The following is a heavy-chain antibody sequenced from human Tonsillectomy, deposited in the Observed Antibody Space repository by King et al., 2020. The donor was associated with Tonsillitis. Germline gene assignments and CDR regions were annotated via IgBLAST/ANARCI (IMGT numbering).Heavy chain of an antibody. CDR2: ISVYKGNT. CDR3: ARDPQWLLPTQDPFDI. J-gene: IGHJ3*02. CDR1: GYTFTSYG. D-gene: IGHD3-22*01. Sequence: VQLVESGAEVKKPGASVKVSCKASGYTFTSYGISWVRQAPGQGLEWMGWISVYKGNTNYAQKLQGRVTMTTDTSTSTAYMQLRSLRSDDTAVYYCARDPQWLLPTQDPFDIWGQGTMVTVSS. V-gene: IGHV1-18*04.